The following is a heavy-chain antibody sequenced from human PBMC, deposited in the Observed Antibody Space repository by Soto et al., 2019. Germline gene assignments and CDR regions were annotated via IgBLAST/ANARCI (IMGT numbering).Heavy chain of an antibody. CDR1: GGSISSSSYY. Sequence: PSETLSLTCTVSGGSISSSSYYWGWIRQPPGKKLEWIGNIHYSGSTNYNPSLKSRVTISGDTSKNQFSLKLYSVTTADTAMYYCARLPWADYGGIFDPWGQGTLVTVSS. V-gene: IGHV4-61*05. D-gene: IGHD4-17*01. CDR3: ARLPWADYGGIFDP. CDR2: IHYSGST. J-gene: IGHJ5*02.